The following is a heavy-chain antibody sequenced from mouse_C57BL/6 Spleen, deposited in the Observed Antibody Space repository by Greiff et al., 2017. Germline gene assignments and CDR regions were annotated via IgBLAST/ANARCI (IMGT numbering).Heavy chain of an antibody. CDR1: GFSLTSYA. J-gene: IGHJ3*01. V-gene: IGHV2-9-1*01. Sequence: VQLQQSGPGLVAPSQSLSITCTVSGFSLTSYAISWVRQPPGKGLEWLGVIWTGGGTNYNSALKSRLSISKDNSKSQVFLKMNSLQTDDTARFYCARNSGYDDDGFAYWGQGTLVTVSA. D-gene: IGHD2-4*01. CDR3: ARNSGYDDDGFAY. CDR2: IWTGGGT.